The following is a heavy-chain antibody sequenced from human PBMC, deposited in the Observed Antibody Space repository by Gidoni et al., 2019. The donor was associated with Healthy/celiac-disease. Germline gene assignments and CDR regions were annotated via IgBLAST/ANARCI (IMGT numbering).Heavy chain of an antibody. V-gene: IGHV1-69*04. CDR2: IIPILGIA. CDR3: ARGGDGYHSYFDY. J-gene: IGHJ4*02. Sequence: QVQLVQSGTEGKKPGSPVKVCCKASDGTFSSYAISWVRQAPGQGLEWMGRIIPILGIANYAQKFQGRVTITADKSTSTAYMELSSLRSDDTAVYYCARGGDGYHSYFDYWGQGTLVTVSS. D-gene: IGHD5-12*01. CDR1: DGTFSSYA.